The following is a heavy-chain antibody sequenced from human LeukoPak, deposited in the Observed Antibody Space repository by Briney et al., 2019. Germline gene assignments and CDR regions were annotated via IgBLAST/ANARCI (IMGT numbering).Heavy chain of an antibody. V-gene: IGHV4-34*01. CDR3: ARGRAARMFDY. CDR2: INHSGST. D-gene: IGHD6-6*01. J-gene: IGHJ4*02. CDR1: GGSFSGYY. Sequence: SETLSLTCADYGGSFSGYYWSWIRQPPGKGLEWIGEINHSGSTNYNPSLKSRVIISVDTSKNQFSLKLSSVTAADTAVYYCARGRAARMFDYWGQGTLVTVSS.